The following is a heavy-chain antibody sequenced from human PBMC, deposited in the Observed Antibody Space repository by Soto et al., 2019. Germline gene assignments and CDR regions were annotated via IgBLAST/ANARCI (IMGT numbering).Heavy chain of an antibody. D-gene: IGHD6-19*01. CDR2: IWYDGSNK. J-gene: IGHJ6*02. Sequence: QVQLVESGGGVAQPGRSLRLSCTVSGFTFSGHAMHWVRQAPGKGLEWVTQIWYDGSNKYYAESVKGRFTISRDNSKITLYLQMNSLRVEDTAVYYCARDGQGLAPYALDVWGQGTSVTVSS. CDR3: ARDGQGLAPYALDV. V-gene: IGHV3-33*01. CDR1: GFTFSGHA.